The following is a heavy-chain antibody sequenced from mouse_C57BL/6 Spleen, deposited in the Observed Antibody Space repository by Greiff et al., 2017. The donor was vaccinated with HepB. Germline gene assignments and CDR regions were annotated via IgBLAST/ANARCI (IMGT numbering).Heavy chain of an antibody. V-gene: IGHV1-52*01. CDR3: ARGGFYYGSPGNY. D-gene: IGHD1-1*01. CDR1: GYTFTSYW. J-gene: IGHJ2*01. Sequence: QVQLQQPGAELVRPGSSVKLSCKASGYTFTSYWMHWVKQRPIQGLEWIGNIDPSDSETHYNQKFKDKATLTVDKSSSTAYMQLSSLTSEDSAVYDCARGGFYYGSPGNYWGQGTTLTVSS. CDR2: IDPSDSET.